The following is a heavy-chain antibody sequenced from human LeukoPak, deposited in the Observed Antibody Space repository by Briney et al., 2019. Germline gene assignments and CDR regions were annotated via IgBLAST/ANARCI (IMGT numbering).Heavy chain of an antibody. CDR3: ARLRSGRWLQFPFDP. D-gene: IGHD5-24*01. J-gene: IGHJ5*02. CDR2: INHSGST. V-gene: IGHV4-34*01. CDR1: GGSFSGYY. Sequence: SETLSLTCAVYGGSFSGYYWSWIRQPPGKGLEWIGEINHSGSTNYNPSLKSRVTISVDTSKNQFSLKLSSVTAADTAVYYCARLRSGRWLQFPFDPWGQGTLVTVSS.